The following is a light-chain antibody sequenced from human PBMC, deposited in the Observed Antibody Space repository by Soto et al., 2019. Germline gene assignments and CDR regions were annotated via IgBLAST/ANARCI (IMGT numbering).Light chain of an antibody. Sequence: EIVLTQSPGTLSLSPGERATLSCRASQSVSSSSLAWYQQRPGQAPRLLIYGASSRATGIPDRFSGSGSGTDFTLTISRLEPDDFAVYYCHQYGSSPWTFGQGTKVDIK. CDR3: HQYGSSPWT. CDR2: GAS. J-gene: IGKJ1*01. CDR1: QSVSSSS. V-gene: IGKV3-20*01.